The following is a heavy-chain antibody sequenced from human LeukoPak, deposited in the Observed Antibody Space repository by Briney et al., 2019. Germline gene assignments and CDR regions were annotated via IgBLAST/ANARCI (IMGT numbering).Heavy chain of an antibody. Sequence: QTGGSLRLSCAASGFTFSSYDMHWVRQATGKGLEWVSAIGTAGDTYYPGSVKGRFTISRENAKNSLYLQMNSLRAGDTAVYYCARGGPYGGYSYYFDYWGQGTLVTVSS. CDR3: ARGGPYGGYSYYFDY. J-gene: IGHJ4*02. V-gene: IGHV3-13*01. CDR2: IGTAGDT. CDR1: GFTFSSYD. D-gene: IGHD5-12*01.